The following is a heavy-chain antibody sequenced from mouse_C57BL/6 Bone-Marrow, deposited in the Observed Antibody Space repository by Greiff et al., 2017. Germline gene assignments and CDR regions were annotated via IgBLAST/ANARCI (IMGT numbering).Heavy chain of an antibody. D-gene: IGHD2-2*01. V-gene: IGHV5-16*01. CDR2: INYDGSST. J-gene: IGHJ4*01. CDR3: ARDHYGYDDLYAMDY. Sequence: EVKLMESEGGLVQPGSSMKLSCTASGFTFSDYYMAWVRQVPEKGLEWVANINYDGSSTYYLDSLKSRFIISRDNAKNILYLQMSSLKSEDTATYYCARDHYGYDDLYAMDYWGQGTSVTVSS. CDR1: GFTFSDYY.